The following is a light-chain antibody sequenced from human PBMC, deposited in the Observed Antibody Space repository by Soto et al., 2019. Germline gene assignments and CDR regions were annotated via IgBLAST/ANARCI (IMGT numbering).Light chain of an antibody. Sequence: ALTQPASVSGSPGQSITISCTGTSRDVGGYVSWYQQHPGKAPKLMIYEVSNRPSGVSNRFSGSKSGNTASLTISGLQAEDEADYYCRSYTSSNTVVFGGGTKLTVL. V-gene: IGLV2-14*01. J-gene: IGLJ2*01. CDR3: RSYTSSNTVV. CDR1: SRDVGGY. CDR2: EVS.